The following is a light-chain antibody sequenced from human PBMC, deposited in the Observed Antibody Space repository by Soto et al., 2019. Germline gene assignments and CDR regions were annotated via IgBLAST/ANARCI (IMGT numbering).Light chain of an antibody. CDR1: QSVNNNF. Sequence: EIVLTQSPGTLSLSPGERAALSCRASQSVNNNFLAWYQLKPGQAPRLLIYGVSSRATGIPDRFSGSGSGTDFTLTISRLEPEDFAVYHCQQYGSSPLITFGQGTRLEIK. CDR3: QQYGSSPLIT. V-gene: IGKV3-20*01. CDR2: GVS. J-gene: IGKJ5*01.